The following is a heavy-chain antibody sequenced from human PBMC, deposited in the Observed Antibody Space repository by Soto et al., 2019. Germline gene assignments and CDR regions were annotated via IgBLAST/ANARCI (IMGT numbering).Heavy chain of an antibody. J-gene: IGHJ1*01. CDR2: IIPIFGRT. D-gene: IGHD3-22*01. V-gene: IGHV1-69*12. Sequence: QVQLVQSGAEVKKPGSSVKVSCKASGGTFSNYAISWVRQAPGQGLEWMGDIIPIFGRTKNAQKFQGRVTMTAAESTGTAYMELSSLRSEDTAVYYCASRGERDYDDTSGYGWGQGTLVIVSS. CDR3: ASRGERDYDDTSGYG. CDR1: GGTFSNYA.